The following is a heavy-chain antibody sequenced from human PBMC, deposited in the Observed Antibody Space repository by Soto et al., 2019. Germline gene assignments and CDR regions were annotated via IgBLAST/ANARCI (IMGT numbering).Heavy chain of an antibody. CDR2: IYKSGLA. D-gene: IGHD2-2*01. Sequence: SETLSLTCTVSGDSMTISDFLWGWVRQPPGKGLEWIGGIYKSGLANYNPSLRRRATMSVDTSRNQLFLNVTSVTAADTAIYYCAIPVYAHWAFDVWGQGKLVTVSS. CDR3: AIPVYAHWAFDV. CDR1: GDSMTISDFL. V-gene: IGHV4-39*01. J-gene: IGHJ3*01.